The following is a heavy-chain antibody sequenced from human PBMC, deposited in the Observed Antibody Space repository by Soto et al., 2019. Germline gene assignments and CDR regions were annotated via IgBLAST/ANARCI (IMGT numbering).Heavy chain of an antibody. CDR3: AKDSSGPTFDY. CDR1: GFTISSYA. V-gene: IGHV3-23*01. Sequence: EVQLLESGGGLVQPGGSLRLSCVASGFTISSYAMSWVRQAPGKGLEWVSGISASGTYTDYADSVKGRFTISRDNSKNTLYLQMNSLRAEDTAVYYCAKDSSGPTFDYWGQGTLVTVSS. J-gene: IGHJ4*02. CDR2: ISASGTYT. D-gene: IGHD3-22*01.